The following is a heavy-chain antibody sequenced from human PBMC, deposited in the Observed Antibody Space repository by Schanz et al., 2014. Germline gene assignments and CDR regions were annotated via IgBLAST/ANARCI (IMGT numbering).Heavy chain of an antibody. CDR3: AKDYQDCSSTSCYLCESYYMDV. D-gene: IGHD2-2*01. J-gene: IGHJ6*03. CDR1: GFTLSSYG. CDR2: IWFDGTNK. Sequence: QVQLVESGGGVVQPGRSLRLSCSASGFTLSSYGMHWVRQAPGKGLEWLAVIWFDGTNKYNADSVKGRFAISRDSSKNTMYQQMNSLRAEDTTVYYYAKDYQDCSSTSCYLCESYYMDVWGKGTTVTVSS. V-gene: IGHV3-33*06.